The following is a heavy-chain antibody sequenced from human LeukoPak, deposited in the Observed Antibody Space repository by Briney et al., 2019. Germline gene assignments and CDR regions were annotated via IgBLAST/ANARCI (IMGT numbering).Heavy chain of an antibody. CDR3: TTVLAPALTPRSDY. Sequence: PGGSLRLSCDVSGFTVTRTWMSWVRQAPGKGLEWIGHIKSNSDGGAPDYAAPVNGRFTISRDDSQNTLYLLMNNLKTEDTAIYSCTTVLAPALTPRSDYWGRGTLVPVSP. CDR2: IKSNSDGGAP. D-gene: IGHD6-25*01. J-gene: IGHJ4*02. CDR1: GFTVTRTW. V-gene: IGHV3-15*01.